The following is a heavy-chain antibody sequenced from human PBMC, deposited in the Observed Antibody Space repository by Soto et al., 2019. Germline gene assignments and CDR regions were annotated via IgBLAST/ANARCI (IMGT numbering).Heavy chain of an antibody. J-gene: IGHJ6*03. CDR2: IYPGDSDT. V-gene: IGHV5-51*01. CDR3: ARQYSEPTGGYYYYYMDV. CDR1: GYSFTSYW. D-gene: IGHD3-16*01. Sequence: PGESLKISCKGSGYSFTSYWIGWVRQMPGKGLEWMGIIYPGDSDTRYSPSFQGQVTISADKSISTAYLQWSSLKASDTAMYYCARQYSEPTGGYYYYYMDVWGKGTTVTVSS.